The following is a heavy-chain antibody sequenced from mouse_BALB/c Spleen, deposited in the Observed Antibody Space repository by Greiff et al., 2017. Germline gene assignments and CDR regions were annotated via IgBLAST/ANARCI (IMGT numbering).Heavy chain of an antibody. V-gene: IGHV1S135*01. CDR3: ARGSHGGTVEGYFDY. J-gene: IGHJ2*01. CDR1: GYSFTGYY. Sequence: EVQLQQSGPELVKPGASVKISCKASGYSFTGYYMHWVKQSHVKSLEWIGRINPYNGGTSYNQKFKGKATLTVDKSSSTAFMHLNSLTSEDSAVYYCARGSHGGTVEGYFDYWGQGTTLTVSS. D-gene: IGHD1-1*01. CDR2: INPYNGGT.